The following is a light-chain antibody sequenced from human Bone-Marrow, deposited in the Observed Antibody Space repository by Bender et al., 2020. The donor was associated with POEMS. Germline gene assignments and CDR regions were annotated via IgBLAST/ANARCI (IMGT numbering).Light chain of an antibody. CDR2: INS. V-gene: IGLV1-44*01. J-gene: IGLJ2*01. Sequence: QSVLTQPSSASGTPGQRVTISCSGSSSNIGSNSVNWYQQFPGATPKLLIYINSQRPSGVPDRFSGSKSGTSASLAISGLQSEDEADYYCAALDDSLNVVVFGGGTKLTVL. CDR1: SSNIGSNS. CDR3: AALDDSLNVVV.